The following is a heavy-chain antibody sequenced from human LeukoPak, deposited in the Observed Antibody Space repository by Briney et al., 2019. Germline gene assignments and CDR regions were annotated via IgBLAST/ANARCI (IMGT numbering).Heavy chain of an antibody. V-gene: IGHV1-46*03. J-gene: IGHJ4*02. CDR2: INPSGGST. D-gene: IGHD3-3*01. Sequence: ASVKASCKASGYTFTSYYMHWVRQAPGQGLEWMGIINPSGGSTSYAQKFQGRVTMTRDTSTNTVYMELSSLRSEDTAVYYCARGPYYDFWSGISGTLFDYWGQGTLVTVSS. CDR1: GYTFTSYY. CDR3: ARGPYYDFWSGISGTLFDY.